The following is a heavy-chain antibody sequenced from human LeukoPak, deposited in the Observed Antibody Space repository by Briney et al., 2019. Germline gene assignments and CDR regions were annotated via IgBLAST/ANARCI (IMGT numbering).Heavy chain of an antibody. J-gene: IGHJ3*02. D-gene: IGHD4-23*01. CDR2: IDCNSGGT. CDR1: GYSFIDYY. CDR3: ARDGNFDI. Sequence: ASVKVSCKASGYSFIDYYIHWVRQAPGQGLEWMGWIDCNSGGTNYAQNFQGRVIMTRDTSISTAYMELSRLGSDDTAVYYCARDGNFDIWGQGTMVTVSS. V-gene: IGHV1-2*02.